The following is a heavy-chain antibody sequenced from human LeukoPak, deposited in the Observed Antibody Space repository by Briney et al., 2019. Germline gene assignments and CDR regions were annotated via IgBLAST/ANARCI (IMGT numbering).Heavy chain of an antibody. CDR3: AREQVDCSGGSCYSSFHY. CDR1: GGSMNSYY. CDR2: IYTSGGT. D-gene: IGHD2-15*01. V-gene: IGHV4-4*07. Sequence: SETLSLTCAVSGGSMNSYYWSWIRQPAGKGLEWIGRIYTSGGTNYNPSLKSRVTMSVDTSKNQFSLKLNSVTAADTAVYYCAREQVDCSGGSCYSSFHYWGQGTLVTVSS. J-gene: IGHJ4*02.